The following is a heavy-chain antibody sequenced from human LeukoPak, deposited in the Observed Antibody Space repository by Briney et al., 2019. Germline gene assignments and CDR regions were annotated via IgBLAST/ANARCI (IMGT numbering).Heavy chain of an antibody. D-gene: IGHD1-26*01. CDR3: ARDVSGYSGSYLFDY. J-gene: IGHJ4*02. V-gene: IGHV3-7*01. Sequence: GGSLRLSCAASGFTFSSYWMSWVRQAPGKGLEWVANIKHDGSEKYYVDSVKGRFTISRDNAKNSLYLQLNSLRAEHAAVYYCARDVSGYSGSYLFDYWGQGTLVTVSS. CDR2: IKHDGSEK. CDR1: GFTFSSYW.